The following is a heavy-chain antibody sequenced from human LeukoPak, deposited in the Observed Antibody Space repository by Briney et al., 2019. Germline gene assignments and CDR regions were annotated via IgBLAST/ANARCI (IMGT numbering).Heavy chain of an antibody. J-gene: IGHJ6*03. CDR1: GFTFSSYS. CDR3: ARESYDFWSGYSFYYYYYYMDV. CDR2: IKQDGSEK. V-gene: IGHV3-7*01. D-gene: IGHD3-3*01. Sequence: GGSLRLSCAASGFTFSSYSMNWVRQAPGKGLEWVANIKQDGSEKYYVDSVKGRFTISRDNAKNSLYLQMNSLRAEDTAVYYCARESYDFWSGYSFYYYYYYMDVWGKGTTVTVSS.